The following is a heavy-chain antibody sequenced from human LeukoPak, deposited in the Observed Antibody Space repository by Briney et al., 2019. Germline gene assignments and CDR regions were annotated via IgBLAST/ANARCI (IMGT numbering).Heavy chain of an antibody. CDR1: GFIFSDHW. CDR2: INNDGSST. D-gene: IGHD3-22*01. J-gene: IGHJ4*02. Sequence: PGGSLRLSCAASGFIFSDHWMHWVRQAPGKGLVWLSRINNDGSSTIYADSVKGRLTFSRDNAENTLYLQVNSLRAEDTAVYYCAKSRNYYDSSGYLDYWGQGTLVTVSS. CDR3: AKSRNYYDSSGYLDY. V-gene: IGHV3-74*01.